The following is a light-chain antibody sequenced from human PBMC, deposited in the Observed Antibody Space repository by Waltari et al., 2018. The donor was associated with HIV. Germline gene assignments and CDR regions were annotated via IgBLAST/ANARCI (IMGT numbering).Light chain of an antibody. CDR1: QSVSTN. Sequence: EVVMTQSPDTLSVSPGQKATISCWASQSVSTNLAWYQQKPGQAPRLLMYWIYVSATGVPARFSGSGSETDFTLTITSVQPEDFAVYYCQQYDSWPPITFGQGTRLEIK. V-gene: IGKV3-15*01. CDR3: QQYDSWPPIT. J-gene: IGKJ5*01. CDR2: WIY.